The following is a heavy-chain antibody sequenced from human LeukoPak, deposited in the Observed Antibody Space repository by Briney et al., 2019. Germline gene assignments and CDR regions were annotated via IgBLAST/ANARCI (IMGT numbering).Heavy chain of an antibody. V-gene: IGHV5-51*01. CDR1: GYSFTSYW. CDR2: IYPGDSDT. Sequence: GESLKISCKGSGYSFTSYWIGWVRQMPGKGLEWMGIIYPGDSDTRYSPSFQGQVTISADKSISTAYLQWSSLKASDTAMFYCARRSHCTNGVCGGFDPWGQGTLVTVSS. CDR3: ARRSHCTNGVCGGFDP. J-gene: IGHJ5*02. D-gene: IGHD2-8*01.